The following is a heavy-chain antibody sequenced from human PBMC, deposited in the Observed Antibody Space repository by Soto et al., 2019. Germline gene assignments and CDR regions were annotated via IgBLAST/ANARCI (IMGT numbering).Heavy chain of an antibody. CDR3: ARGYSGYDTPYNWFDP. Sequence: QVQLVQSGAEVKKPGASVKVSCKASGYTFTSYAMHWVRQAPGQRLEWMGWINAGNGNTKYSQKFQGRVTITRDTSASPAYMELSSLRSEDTAVYYCARGYSGYDTPYNWFDPWGQGTLVTVSS. CDR2: INAGNGNT. CDR1: GYTFTSYA. D-gene: IGHD5-12*01. V-gene: IGHV1-3*01. J-gene: IGHJ5*02.